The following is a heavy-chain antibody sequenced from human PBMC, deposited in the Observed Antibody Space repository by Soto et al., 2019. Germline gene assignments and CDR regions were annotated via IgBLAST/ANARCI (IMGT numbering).Heavy chain of an antibody. V-gene: IGHV3-23*01. CDR2: ISGSGGST. Sequence: GGSLRLSCAASGFTFSSYAMSWVRQAPGKGLEWVSAISGSGGSTYYTDSVKGRFTISRDNSKNTLYLQMNSLRAEDTAVYYCAKDRRKSPYHDAFDIWGQGTMVTVSS. CDR1: GFTFSSYA. CDR3: AKDRRKSPYHDAFDI. D-gene: IGHD2-2*01. J-gene: IGHJ3*02.